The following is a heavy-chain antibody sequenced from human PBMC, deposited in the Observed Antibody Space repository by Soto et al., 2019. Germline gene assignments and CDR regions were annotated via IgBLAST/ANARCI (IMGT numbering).Heavy chain of an antibody. Sequence: GGSLRLSCAASGFTFSSYSMSWVRQAPGKGLEWVSYISSSSSTIYYADSVKGRFTISRDNAKNSLYLQMNSLRAEDTAVYYCAYGYCSGGSCRFDYWGQGTLVTV. CDR2: ISSSSSTI. D-gene: IGHD2-15*01. V-gene: IGHV3-48*01. J-gene: IGHJ4*02. CDR1: GFTFSSYS. CDR3: AYGYCSGGSCRFDY.